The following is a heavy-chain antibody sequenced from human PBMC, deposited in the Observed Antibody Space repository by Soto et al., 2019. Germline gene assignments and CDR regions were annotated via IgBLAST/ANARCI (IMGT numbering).Heavy chain of an antibody. D-gene: IGHD2-15*01. CDR3: AKLLLGGTWYCDL. CDR2: VYSSGAT. Sequence: EVQLVESGGSLVQPGGSLRLSCTASGFAVSSNYMTWVRLAPGKELEWVSVVYSSGATYYADSVKDRFIISRDTSKDTVYLQMPSLRAEDTAVYFCAKLLLGGTWYCDLWGRGTLVTVSS. V-gene: IGHV3-66*01. J-gene: IGHJ2*01. CDR1: GFAVSSNY.